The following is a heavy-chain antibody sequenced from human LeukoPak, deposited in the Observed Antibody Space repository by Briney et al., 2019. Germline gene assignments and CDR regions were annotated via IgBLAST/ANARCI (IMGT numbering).Heavy chain of an antibody. CDR2: IYYSGST. V-gene: IGHV4-59*08. CDR1: GGSISSYY. D-gene: IGHD6-13*01. Sequence: SETLSLTRTVSGGSISSYYWSWIRQPPGKGLEWIGYIYYSGSTNYNPSLKSRVTISVDTSKNQFSLKLSSVTAADTAVYYCSVGSSWYSPYTFDIWGQGTMVTVSS. CDR3: SVGSSWYSPYTFDI. J-gene: IGHJ3*02.